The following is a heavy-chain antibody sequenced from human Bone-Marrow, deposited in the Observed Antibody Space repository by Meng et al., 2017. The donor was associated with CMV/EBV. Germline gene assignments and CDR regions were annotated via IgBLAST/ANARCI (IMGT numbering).Heavy chain of an antibody. CDR3: AKIKYSSSPSLDY. CDR2: IYPGDSDT. D-gene: IGHD6-6*01. CDR1: GYSFTSYW. V-gene: IGHV5-51*01. J-gene: IGHJ4*02. Sequence: KVSCKGSGYSFTSYWIGWVRQMPGKGLEWMGIIYPGDSDTRYSPSFQGQVTISADKSISTAYLQWSSLKASDTAMYYCAKIKYSSSPSLDYWAQGTLVTVSS.